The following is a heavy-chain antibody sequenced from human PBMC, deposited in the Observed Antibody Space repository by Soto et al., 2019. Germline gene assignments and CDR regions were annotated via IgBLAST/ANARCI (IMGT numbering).Heavy chain of an antibody. CDR2: IYYSGST. J-gene: IGHJ3*02. CDR1: GGSISSGGYY. V-gene: IGHV4-31*03. CDR3: ARGRRGVRGVPRAFDI. Sequence: SETLSLTCTVSGGSISSGGYYWSWIRQHPGKGLEWIGYIYYSGSTYYNPSLKSRVTISVDTSKNQFSLKLSSVTAADTAVYYCARGRRGVRGVPRAFDIWGQGTMVTVSS. D-gene: IGHD3-10*01.